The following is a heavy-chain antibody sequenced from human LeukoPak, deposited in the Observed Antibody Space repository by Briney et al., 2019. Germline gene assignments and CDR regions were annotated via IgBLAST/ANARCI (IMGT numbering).Heavy chain of an antibody. V-gene: IGHV4-39*01. CDR2: IYYSGST. Sequence: PSETLSLTCTVSGGSISSSSYYWGWIRQPPGKGLEWIGSIYYSGSTYYNPSLKSRVTISVDTSKNQFSLKLSSVTAADTAVYYCARRKRTSRDIDCWGQGTLVTVSS. CDR1: GGSISSSSYY. CDR3: ARRKRTSRDIDC. J-gene: IGHJ4*02. D-gene: IGHD2-2*01.